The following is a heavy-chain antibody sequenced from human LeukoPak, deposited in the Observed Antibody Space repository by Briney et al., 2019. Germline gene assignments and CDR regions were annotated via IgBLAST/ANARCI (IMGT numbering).Heavy chain of an antibody. Sequence: SQTLSLTCAISGDSVSSNSAAWNWIRQSPSRGLEWLGRTYYRSKWYNDYAVSVKSRLTINPDTSKNQFSLQLNSVTPEDTAVYYCARGVGYSYGHYYYYYMDVWGKGTTVTISS. CDR3: ARGVGYSYGHYYYYYMDV. CDR1: GDSVSSNSAA. CDR2: TYYRSKWYN. D-gene: IGHD5-18*01. V-gene: IGHV6-1*01. J-gene: IGHJ6*03.